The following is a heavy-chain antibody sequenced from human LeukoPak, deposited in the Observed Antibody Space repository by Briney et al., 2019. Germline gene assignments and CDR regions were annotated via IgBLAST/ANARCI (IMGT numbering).Heavy chain of an antibody. D-gene: IGHD6-13*01. J-gene: IGHJ4*02. Sequence: GGSLRLSCAASGFTFSSYAMNWVRPAPGKGLEWVSLIIGSGGTTYYADSVKGRFTISRDNSKNTLYLQMSSLRDEETAVYYCEKRVAAAGPYFDYWGREPWSPSPQ. V-gene: IGHV3-23*01. CDR3: EKRVAAAGPYFDY. CDR1: GFTFSSYA. CDR2: IIGSGGTT.